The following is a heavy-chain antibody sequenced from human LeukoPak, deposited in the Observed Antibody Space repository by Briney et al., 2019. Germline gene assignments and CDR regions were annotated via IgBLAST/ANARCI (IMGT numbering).Heavy chain of an antibody. J-gene: IGHJ4*02. V-gene: IGHV5-51*01. Sequence: GEALKISCKGSGYSFTSYWIGWGRQMPRKRLEWMGIIYPGDSDTRYSPSFQSRVTITADNSISTAYLQWSSLKASGTAMYYCARVGRGGQIPYWGQRTLVTVSS. CDR2: IYPGDSDT. CDR1: GYSFTSYW. D-gene: IGHD2-15*01. CDR3: ARVGRGGQIPY.